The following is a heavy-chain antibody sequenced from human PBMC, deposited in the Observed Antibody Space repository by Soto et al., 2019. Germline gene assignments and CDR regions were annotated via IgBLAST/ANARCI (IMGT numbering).Heavy chain of an antibody. CDR2: ISYDGSNK. CDR1: GFTFSSYG. D-gene: IGHD4-17*01. CDR3: AKDWGHYGVTYFDY. J-gene: IGHJ4*02. V-gene: IGHV3-30*18. Sequence: GGSLRLSCAASGFTFSSYGMHWVRQAPGKGLEWVAVISYDGSNKYYADSVKGRFTISRDNSKNTLYLQMNSLRAEDTAVYYCAKDWGHYGVTYFDYWGQGTLVTVSS.